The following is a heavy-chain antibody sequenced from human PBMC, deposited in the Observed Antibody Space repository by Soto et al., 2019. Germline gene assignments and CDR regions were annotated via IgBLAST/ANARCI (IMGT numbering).Heavy chain of an antibody. J-gene: IGHJ3*02. V-gene: IGHV4-59*11. CDR2: VYYNGIT. Sequence: SETLYITCTVSGDSINNHYWSWIRQPPGKGLEWLGYVYYNGITNYNPSLKSRVTMSVDTSKNQFSLNLSSVTAADTAVYYCARGLSGLGELSFIRPNANAFDIWGQGTMVTVSS. D-gene: IGHD3-16*02. CDR3: ARGLSGLGELSFIRPNANAFDI. CDR1: GDSINNHY.